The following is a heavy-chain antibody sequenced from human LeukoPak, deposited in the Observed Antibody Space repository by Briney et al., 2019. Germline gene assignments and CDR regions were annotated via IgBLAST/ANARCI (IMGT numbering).Heavy chain of an antibody. D-gene: IGHD3-22*01. CDR3: AGSDDSSGYYFDAFDI. Sequence: PSETLSLTCAVYGGSFSGYYWSWIRQPPGKGLEWIGEINHSGSTNYNPSLKSRVTISVDTSKNQFSLKLSSVTAADTAVYYCAGSDDSSGYYFDAFDIWGQGTMVTVSS. CDR1: GGSFSGYY. V-gene: IGHV4-34*01. J-gene: IGHJ3*02. CDR2: INHSGST.